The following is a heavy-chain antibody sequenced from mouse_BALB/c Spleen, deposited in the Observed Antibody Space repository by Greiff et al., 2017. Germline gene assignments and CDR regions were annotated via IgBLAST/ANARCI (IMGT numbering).Heavy chain of an antibody. CDR3: AREYGNYVGYWYFDV. D-gene: IGHD2-10*02. J-gene: IGHJ1*01. CDR1: GYTFTSYW. Sequence: LQQPGSELVRPGASVKLSCKASGYTFTSYWMHWVKQRPGQGLEWIGDIYPGSGSTNYNEKFKSKATLTVDTSSSTAYMQLSSLASEDSALYYCAREYGNYVGYWYFDVWGAGTTVTVSS. V-gene: IGHV1S22*01. CDR2: IYPGSGST.